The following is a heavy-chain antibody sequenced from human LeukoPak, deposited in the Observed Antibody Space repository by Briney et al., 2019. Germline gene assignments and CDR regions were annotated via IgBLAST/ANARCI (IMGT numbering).Heavy chain of an antibody. CDR2: MSASGGIT. CDR1: EFTFRTYA. V-gene: IGHV3-23*01. CDR3: AKDAINNNPLYYFDY. J-gene: IGHJ4*02. Sequence: GGSLRLSCAASEFTFRTYAMNWVRQAPGKGLEWVSGMSASGGITHYADSVRGRFTISRDNSKNTLYLQMNSLRAEDTAAYYCAKDAINNNPLYYFDYWGQGTQVTVSS. D-gene: IGHD1-14*01.